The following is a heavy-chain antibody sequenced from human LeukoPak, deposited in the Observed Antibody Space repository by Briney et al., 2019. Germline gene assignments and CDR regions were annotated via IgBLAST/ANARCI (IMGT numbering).Heavy chain of an antibody. CDR2: IYYSGST. CDR3: ARQHPYYYGSGSPDY. V-gene: IGHV4-39*01. J-gene: IGHJ4*02. CDR1: GGSISSSSYY. Sequence: SETLSLTCTVSGGSISSSSYYWRWIRQPPGKGLEWIGSIYYSGSTYYNPSLKSRVTISVDTSKNQFSLKLSSVTAADTAVYYCARQHPYYYGSGSPDYWGQGTLVTVSS. D-gene: IGHD3-10*01.